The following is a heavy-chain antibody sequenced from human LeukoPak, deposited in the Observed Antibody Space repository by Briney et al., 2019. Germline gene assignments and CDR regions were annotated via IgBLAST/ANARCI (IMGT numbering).Heavy chain of an antibody. J-gene: IGHJ3*02. CDR3: ATTLHIVVVTWHAFDI. Sequence: ASVKVSCKASGYTFTGYYMHWVRQAPGQGLEWMGWINPNSGGTNYAQKFQGRVTMTRDTSITTAYMELSRLTSDDMTIYYCATTLHIVVVTWHAFDIWGQGTMVTVSS. V-gene: IGHV1-2*02. CDR1: GYTFTGYY. D-gene: IGHD2-21*02. CDR2: INPNSGGT.